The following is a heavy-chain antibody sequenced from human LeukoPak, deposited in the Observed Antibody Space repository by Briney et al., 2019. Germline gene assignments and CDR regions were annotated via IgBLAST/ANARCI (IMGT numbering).Heavy chain of an antibody. CDR2: IYYSGST. J-gene: IGHJ4*02. V-gene: IGHV4-39*07. CDR3: ARVSRDTSCFDY. D-gene: IGHD2-2*01. CDR1: GDSISSSNYY. Sequence: SETLSLTCTVSGDSISSSNYYWGWIRQPPGKGLEWIGSIYYSGSTYYNPSLKSRVTISVDTSKNQFSLKLSSVTAADTAVYYCARVSRDTSCFDYWGQGTLVTVSS.